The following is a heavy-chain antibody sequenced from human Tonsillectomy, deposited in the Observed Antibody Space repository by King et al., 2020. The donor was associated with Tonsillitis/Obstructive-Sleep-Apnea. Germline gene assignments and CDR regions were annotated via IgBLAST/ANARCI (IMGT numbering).Heavy chain of an antibody. V-gene: IGHV3-30*18. D-gene: IGHD3-3*01. CDR2: TSYDGSDE. J-gene: IGHJ6*04. CDR3: AKDLGRITIFALDF. Sequence: VQRVESGGGVVQPGRSLRLTCAASGFTFSAYGMHWVRQAPGKGLEWVAVTSYDGSDEYYADSVKGRFTISRDNSQNTLYLQMNSLRAEDTAMYYCAKDLGRITIFALDFWGKGTTVTVSS. CDR1: GFTFSAYG.